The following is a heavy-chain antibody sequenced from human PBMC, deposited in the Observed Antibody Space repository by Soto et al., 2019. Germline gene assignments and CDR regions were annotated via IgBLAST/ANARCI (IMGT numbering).Heavy chain of an antibody. CDR1: GFTFSNYW. CDR2: INSDGSVS. CDR3: ARGDCVAGTCHSLAGSFYYYMDV. D-gene: IGHD2-15*01. J-gene: IGHJ6*03. Sequence: EVQLVESGGGLVQPGGSLRLSCAASGFTFSNYWMYWVRQAPGTGLEWVSRINSDGSVSSYADSVKGGLTISRDNVKSTLYLQMDSLRAGDTAVYYCARGDCVAGTCHSLAGSFYYYMDVWGKGTTVTVFS. V-gene: IGHV3-74*02.